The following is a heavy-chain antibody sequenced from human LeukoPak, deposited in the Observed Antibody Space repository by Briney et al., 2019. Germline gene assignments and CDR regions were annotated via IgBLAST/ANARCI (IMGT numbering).Heavy chain of an antibody. CDR1: GFTFSSYW. V-gene: IGHV3-30-3*01. J-gene: IGHJ6*02. CDR3: ARRTELRFLEWLNDYYYYYGMDV. Sequence: PGGSLRLSCAASGFTFSSYWMSWARQAPGKGLEWVAVISYDGSNKYYADSVKGRFTISRDNSKNTLYLQMNSLRAEDTAVYYCARRTELRFLEWLNDYYYYYGMDVWGQGTTVTVSS. D-gene: IGHD3-3*01. CDR2: ISYDGSNK.